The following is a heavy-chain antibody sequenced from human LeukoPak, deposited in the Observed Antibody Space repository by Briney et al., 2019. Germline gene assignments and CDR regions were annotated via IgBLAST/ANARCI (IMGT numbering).Heavy chain of an antibody. D-gene: IGHD6-19*01. CDR1: GFTFSRYW. J-gene: IGHJ4*02. V-gene: IGHV3-7*04. CDR2: IKPDGSEK. Sequence: PGGSLRLSCAASGFTFSRYWMSWVRQAPGKGLEWVANIKPDGSEKYYVDSVKGRLTISRDNAKNSLYLQMNSLRAEDTAVYYCARDLGSGWLYDYWGQGTLVTVSS. CDR3: ARDLGSGWLYDY.